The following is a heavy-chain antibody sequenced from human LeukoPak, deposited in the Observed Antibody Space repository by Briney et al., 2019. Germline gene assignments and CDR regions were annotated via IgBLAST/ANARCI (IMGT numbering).Heavy chain of an antibody. J-gene: IGHJ5*02. Sequence: GGSLRLSCAASGFTFSSYEMNWVRQAPGKGREWVSYISSSGSTIYYADSVRGRFTISRDNAKNSLYLQMNSLKAEDTAVYYCARAPRFRLVGVPKGPFDPWGQGTLVTVSS. D-gene: IGHD1-26*01. CDR3: ARAPRFRLVGVPKGPFDP. CDR1: GFTFSSYE. CDR2: ISSSGSTI. V-gene: IGHV3-48*03.